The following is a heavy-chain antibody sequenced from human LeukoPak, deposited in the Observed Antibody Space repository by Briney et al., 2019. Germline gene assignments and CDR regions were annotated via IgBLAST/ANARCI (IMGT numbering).Heavy chain of an antibody. CDR3: TKSALPRVLLWFGELLAGNFDY. J-gene: IGHJ4*02. CDR1: GFTFSSYA. CDR2: ISGSGGST. V-gene: IGHV3-23*01. D-gene: IGHD3-10*01. Sequence: PGGSLRLSCAASGFTFSSYAMSWVRQAPGKGLEGGSAISGSGGSTYYADSVKGRFTIARDNSKNTLYLQMNSLTAEDTAGYYCTKSALPRVLLWFGELLAGNFDYWGQGTLVPVSS.